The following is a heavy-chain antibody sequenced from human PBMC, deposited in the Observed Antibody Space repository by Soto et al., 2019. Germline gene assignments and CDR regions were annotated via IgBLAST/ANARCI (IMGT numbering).Heavy chain of an antibody. CDR2: ITWNSVAL. CDR1: GFTFDDHA. Sequence: VQLVESGGGLVRPGGSLRLSCAASGFTFDDHAMHWVRQAPGKGLEWISAITWNSVALDYADSVKGRFTISRDNAKNSLYLQMNSWRPEDTALYYCAKERVRDFDGWGQGTLVTVSS. J-gene: IGHJ4*02. CDR3: AKERVRDFDG. V-gene: IGHV3-9*01. D-gene: IGHD3-9*01.